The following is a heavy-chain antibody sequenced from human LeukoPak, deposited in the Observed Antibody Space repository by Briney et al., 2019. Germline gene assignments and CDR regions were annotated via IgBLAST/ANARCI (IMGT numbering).Heavy chain of an antibody. V-gene: IGHV3-23*01. CDR1: GFRFRSYA. CDR2: FSGGDGST. D-gene: IGHD6-13*01. CDR3: ARGRAAAHFD. J-gene: IGHJ4*02. Sequence: GGSLRLSCAASGFRFRSYAMSWVRQAPGRGLEWVSSFSGGDGSTYYADSVKGRFTISRDNSKNTLFLQMNSLRAEDTAVYYCARGRAAAHFDWGQGTLVTVSS.